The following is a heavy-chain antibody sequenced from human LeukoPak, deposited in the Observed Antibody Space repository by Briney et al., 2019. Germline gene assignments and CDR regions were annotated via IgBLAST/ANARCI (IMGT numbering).Heavy chain of an antibody. Sequence: GGSHRLSCAASGFTFSGSSIHWVRQPSGKGLEWVGLIRTKANTYATAYAASVTGRFTISRDDSKTTSYLQMNSLKTEDTALYFCTTSYSGNSWYDWFGPWGQGTLVTVSS. J-gene: IGHJ5*02. CDR3: TTSYSGNSWYDWFGP. CDR2: IRTKANTYAT. D-gene: IGHD6-13*01. V-gene: IGHV3-73*01. CDR1: GFTFSGSS.